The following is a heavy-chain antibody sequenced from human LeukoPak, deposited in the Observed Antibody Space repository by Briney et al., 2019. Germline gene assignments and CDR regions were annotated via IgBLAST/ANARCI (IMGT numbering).Heavy chain of an antibody. J-gene: IGHJ4*02. CDR1: GYTFTGYY. CDR3: ARGDGDGYNFGY. CDR2: INPNSGGT. V-gene: IGHV1-2*02. D-gene: IGHD5-24*01. Sequence: ASVKVSCKASGYTFTGYYMHWVRQAPGQGLEWMGWINPNSGGTNYAQKFQGRVTMTSDTSISTAYMELSRLRSDDTAVYYCARGDGDGYNFGYWGQGTLVTVSS.